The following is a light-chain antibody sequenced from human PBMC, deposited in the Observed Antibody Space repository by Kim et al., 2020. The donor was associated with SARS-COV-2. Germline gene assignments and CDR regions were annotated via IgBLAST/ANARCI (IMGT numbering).Light chain of an antibody. J-gene: IGLJ2*01. CDR1: SSNIGNNY. Sequence: QSVLTQPPSVSAAPGQKVTISCSGSSSNIGNNYVSWYQQLPGTAPKLLIYDNNKRPSGIPDRFSGSKSGTSATLGITGLQTGDEADYYGGTWDSSLSAVVFGGGNQLTVL. CDR3: GTWDSSLSAVV. CDR2: DNN. V-gene: IGLV1-51*01.